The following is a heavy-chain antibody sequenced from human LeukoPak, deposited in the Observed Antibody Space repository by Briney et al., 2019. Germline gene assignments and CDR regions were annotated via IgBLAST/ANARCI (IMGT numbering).Heavy chain of an antibody. J-gene: IGHJ4*02. Sequence: SGTLSLTCIVSGVSISRSTDYWVWIRQSPVKGLEWIGSIFSSGSAYYNPSLKSRVTISVATSKNQFSLRLASVTAADTAVYFCARRGAMVRGPAYHFDHWGQGVLVTVSS. CDR3: ARRGAMVRGPAYHFDH. D-gene: IGHD3-10*01. V-gene: IGHV4-39*07. CDR2: IFSSGSA. CDR1: GVSISRSTDY.